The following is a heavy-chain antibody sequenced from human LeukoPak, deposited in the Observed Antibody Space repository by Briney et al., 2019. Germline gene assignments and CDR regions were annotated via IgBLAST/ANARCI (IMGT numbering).Heavy chain of an antibody. Sequence: GEYLKISCKGVGYSFSNYWIGWVRQLPGKGLDWMGIIHPGDSSTRYSPSLQGQVTILSDKSINTAYLQWSSLKASDTAMYYCARRQCSGGSCYYFDSWGQGTLVTVSS. V-gene: IGHV5-51*01. J-gene: IGHJ4*02. CDR1: GYSFSNYW. CDR2: IHPGDSST. D-gene: IGHD2-15*01. CDR3: ARRQCSGGSCYYFDS.